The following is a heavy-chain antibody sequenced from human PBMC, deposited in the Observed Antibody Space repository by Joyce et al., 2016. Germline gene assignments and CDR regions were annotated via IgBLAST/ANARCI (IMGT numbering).Heavy chain of an antibody. CDR3: VRGTDFLEWFWFDP. V-gene: IGHV4-59*01. J-gene: IGHJ5*02. Sequence: QVQLQESGPGLLKPSETLSLTCSVSGGSISTSYWSWIRQPPEKRPEWIGYVYYTGSTNYNPSLKSRVTISIDTSKNQFSLKLTSVTAADTAVYYCVRGTDFLEWFWFDPWGRGTLVTVSS. CDR2: VYYTGST. CDR1: GGSISTSY. D-gene: IGHD3-3*01.